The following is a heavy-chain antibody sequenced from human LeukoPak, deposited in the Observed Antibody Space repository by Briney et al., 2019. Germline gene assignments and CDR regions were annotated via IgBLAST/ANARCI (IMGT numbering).Heavy chain of an antibody. V-gene: IGHV4-59*01. D-gene: IGHD5-18*01. CDR3: ARGQSSGYSYG. CDR1: SFTIYSNY. Sequence: SETLSLTCTVSSFTIYSNYWSWLRQPPGKGLEWIGYIYYSGNTNYNPSLKSRVTMSVDTSKNQFSLMLCPVTAADTAVYYCARGQSSGYSYGWGQGTLVTVSS. CDR2: IYYSGNT. J-gene: IGHJ4*02.